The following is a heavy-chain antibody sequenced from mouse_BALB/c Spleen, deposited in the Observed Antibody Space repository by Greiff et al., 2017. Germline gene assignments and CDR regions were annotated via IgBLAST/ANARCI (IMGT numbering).Heavy chain of an antibody. V-gene: IGHV5-17*02. J-gene: IGHJ2*01. Sequence: EVQGVESGGGLVQPGGSRKLSCAASGFTFSSFGMHWVRQAPEKGLEWVAYISSGSSTIYYADTVKGRFTISRDNPKNTLFLQMTSLRSEDTAMYYCARRTDDGYYDYWGQGTTLTVSS. CDR2: ISSGSSTI. CDR1: GFTFSSFG. D-gene: IGHD2-3*01. CDR3: ARRTDDGYYDY.